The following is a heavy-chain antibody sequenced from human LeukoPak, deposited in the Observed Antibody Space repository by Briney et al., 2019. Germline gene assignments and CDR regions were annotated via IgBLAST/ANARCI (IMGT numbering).Heavy chain of an antibody. D-gene: IGHD3-9*01. CDR2: INPSGGST. CDR1: GYTFTSYG. CDR3: ARGDDILTGYSGLGHY. Sequence: GASVKVSCKASGYTFTSYGISWVRQAPGQGLEWMGAINPSGGSTSYAQKFQGRVTMTRDMSTSTVYMDLSSLRSEDTAVYYCARGDDILTGYSGLGHYWGQGTLVTVSS. J-gene: IGHJ4*02. V-gene: IGHV1-46*01.